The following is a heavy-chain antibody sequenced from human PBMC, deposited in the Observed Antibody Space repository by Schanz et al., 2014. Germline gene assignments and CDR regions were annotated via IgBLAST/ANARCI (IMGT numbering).Heavy chain of an antibody. CDR3: AKERSWDYDSSGYFDY. CDR1: GFTFSSYA. V-gene: IGHV3-23*01. CDR2: ISGGGGTT. D-gene: IGHD3-22*01. J-gene: IGHJ4*02. Sequence: EVQLLESGGGLVQPGGSLRLSCEASGFTFSSYAMSWVRQAPGKGLEWVSAISGGGGTTYYADSVKGRFTISRDNSKNTLYLQMNSLRAEDTAVYYCAKERSWDYDSSGYFDYWGQGTLVTVSS.